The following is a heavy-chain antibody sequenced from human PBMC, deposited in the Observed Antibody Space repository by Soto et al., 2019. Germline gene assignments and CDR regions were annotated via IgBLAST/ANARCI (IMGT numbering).Heavy chain of an antibody. CDR2: IIPILGIA. V-gene: IGHV1-69*02. J-gene: IGHJ4*02. Sequence: SVKVSCKASGGTFSSYTISWVRQAPGQGLEWMGRIIPILGIANYAQKFQGRVTITADKSTSTAYMELSSLRSEDTAVYYCARGRATIFGVVSSEFDYWGQGTLVTVSS. D-gene: IGHD3-3*01. CDR3: ARGRATIFGVVSSEFDY. CDR1: GGTFSSYT.